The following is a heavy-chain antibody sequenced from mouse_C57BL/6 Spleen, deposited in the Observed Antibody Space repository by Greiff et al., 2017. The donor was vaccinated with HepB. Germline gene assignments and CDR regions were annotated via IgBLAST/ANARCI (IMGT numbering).Heavy chain of an antibody. Sequence: EVQLQQSGPELVKPGASVKMSCKASGYTFTDYNMHWVKQSHGKSLEWIGYINPNNGGTSYNQKFKGKATLTVNKSSSTAYMELRSLTSEDSAVYYCARWNYDYDDAMDYWGQGTSVTVSS. J-gene: IGHJ4*01. D-gene: IGHD2-4*01. CDR1: GYTFTDYN. V-gene: IGHV1-22*01. CDR3: ARWNYDYDDAMDY. CDR2: INPNNGGT.